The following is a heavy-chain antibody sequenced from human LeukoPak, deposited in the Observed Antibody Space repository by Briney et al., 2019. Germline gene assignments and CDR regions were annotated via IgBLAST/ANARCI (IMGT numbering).Heavy chain of an antibody. CDR2: ISGSGGST. D-gene: IGHD3-9*01. CDR1: GFTFSSYA. Sequence: GGSLRLSCAASGFTFSSYAISWVRQAPGKGLEWVSAISGSGGSTYYADSVKGRFTISRDNSKNTLYLQMNSLRAEDTAVYYCAKEVDLNYDILTGYYRGVYFDYWGQGTLVTVSS. V-gene: IGHV3-23*01. CDR3: AKEVDLNYDILTGYYRGVYFDY. J-gene: IGHJ4*02.